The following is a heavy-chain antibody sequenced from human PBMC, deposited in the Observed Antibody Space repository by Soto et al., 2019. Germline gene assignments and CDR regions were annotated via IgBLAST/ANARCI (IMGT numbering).Heavy chain of an antibody. J-gene: IGHJ6*02. V-gene: IGHV4-39*01. CDR3: ARGGYKIFGVVPYGMDV. CDR2: IYYSGST. CDR1: GGSISSSSYY. D-gene: IGHD3-3*01. Sequence: QLQLQESGPGLVKPSETLSLTCTVSGGSISSSSYYWGWIRQPPGKGLEWIGSIYYSGSTYYNPSLKCRVTTAVDTSKTQFSLKLSCVTAADTAVYYCARGGYKIFGVVPYGMDVWGQGTTVTVSS.